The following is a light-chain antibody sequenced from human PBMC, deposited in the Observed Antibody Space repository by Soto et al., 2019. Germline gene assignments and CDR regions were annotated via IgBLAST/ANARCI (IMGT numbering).Light chain of an antibody. CDR2: EVS. Sequence: QSALTQPASVSGSPGQSITISCTGTSSDLGGYNYVSWYQQHPEKAPKLMIYEVSNRPSGVSNHFSGSRSGHTGSLSISGQQAGDGAEYYCSSYTPSSAPLFGGGPDLTVL. J-gene: IGLJ3*02. CDR1: SSDLGGYNY. CDR3: SSYTPSSAPL. V-gene: IGLV2-14*01.